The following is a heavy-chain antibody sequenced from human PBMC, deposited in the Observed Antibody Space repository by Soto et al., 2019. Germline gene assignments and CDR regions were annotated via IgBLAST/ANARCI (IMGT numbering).Heavy chain of an antibody. CDR3: ASDRGSGTLDY. CDR2: IYYSGST. Sequence: QVQLQESGPGLVKPSETLSLTCTVSGGSISSYYWSWIRQPPGKGLEWIGYIYYSGSTNYNPSLKSRVTISVDTSKNQCSLKLSSVTAADTAVYYCASDRGSGTLDYWGQGTLVTVSS. V-gene: IGHV4-59*01. CDR1: GGSISSYY. J-gene: IGHJ4*02. D-gene: IGHD2-15*01.